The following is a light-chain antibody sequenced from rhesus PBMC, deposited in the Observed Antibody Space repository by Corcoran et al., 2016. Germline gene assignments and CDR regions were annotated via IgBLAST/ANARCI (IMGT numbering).Light chain of an antibody. CDR3: QQHNSYPPT. V-gene: IGKV1S14*01. Sequence: DIQMTQSPSSLSASVGDTVTITCRASQDISNYLAWYQQKPGKAPKPLIYYASNLESGVPSRFSGSGSVTEFTLTISSLQPEDFAIYYCQQHNSYPPTFGQGTKVEIK. J-gene: IGKJ1*01. CDR2: YAS. CDR1: QDISNY.